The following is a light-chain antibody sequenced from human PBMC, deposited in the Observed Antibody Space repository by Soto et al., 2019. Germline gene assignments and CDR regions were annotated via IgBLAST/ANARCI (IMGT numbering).Light chain of an antibody. CDR2: GAS. V-gene: IGKV3-15*01. J-gene: IGKJ1*01. CDR1: QSVSGY. Sequence: EIVLTQSPVTLSFSTVERATLLCRASQSVSGYLAWYQQKPGQPPRLLIYGASTRATGIPARFSGSGSGTEFTLTISSLQSVDFAVYSCQQYNNWPWTFGQGTKVDIK. CDR3: QQYNNWPWT.